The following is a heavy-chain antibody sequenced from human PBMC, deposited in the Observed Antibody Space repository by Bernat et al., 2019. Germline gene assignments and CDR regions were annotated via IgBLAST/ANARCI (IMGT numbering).Heavy chain of an antibody. D-gene: IGHD6-19*01. Sequence: QVQLVESGGGVVQPGRSLRLSCAASGFTFSSYAMHWVRQAPGKGLEWVAVMSSDGSNKKHADSVKGRFTISRDDFKNTLYLEMNSLRVEDTAVYYCARDRYSGGWYGTDYYYYGMDVWGQGTTVTVSS. CDR1: GFTFSSYA. J-gene: IGHJ6*02. CDR2: MSSDGSNK. CDR3: ARDRYSGGWYGTDYYYYGMDV. V-gene: IGHV3-30-3*01.